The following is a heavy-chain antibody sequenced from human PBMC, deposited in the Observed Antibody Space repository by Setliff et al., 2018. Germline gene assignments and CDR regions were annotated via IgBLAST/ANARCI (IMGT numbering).Heavy chain of an antibody. CDR3: ARLDTNTYATFDY. J-gene: IGHJ4*02. Sequence: NPSETLSLTCAVSGFSIISNYYWAWIRQPPGKGLEWIGSVLHSGRTPYNPSLKSRVTISADTSKNQLSLKLPSVTAADTAVYYCARLDTNTYATFDYWGQGTLVTVSS. CDR2: VLHSGRT. V-gene: IGHV4-38-2*01. D-gene: IGHD5-18*01. CDR1: GFSIISNYY.